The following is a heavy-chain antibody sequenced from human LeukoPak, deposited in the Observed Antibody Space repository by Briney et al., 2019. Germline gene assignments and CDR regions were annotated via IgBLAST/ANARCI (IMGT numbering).Heavy chain of an antibody. Sequence: PGGSLRLSCAASGFTFSSYSMNWVRQAPGKGLEWVSSISSSSSYIYYADSVKGRFTIPRDNSKNTLYLQMNSLRAEDTAVYYCAASLPNIVVVPATKGPFGYWGQGALVTVSS. CDR1: GFTFSSYS. V-gene: IGHV3-21*04. J-gene: IGHJ4*02. D-gene: IGHD2-2*01. CDR2: ISSSSSYI. CDR3: AASLPNIVVVPATKGPFGY.